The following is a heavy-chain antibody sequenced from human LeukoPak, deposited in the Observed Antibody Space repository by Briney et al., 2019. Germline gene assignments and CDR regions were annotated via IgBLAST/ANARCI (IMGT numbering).Heavy chain of an antibody. CDR2: IKNNGDGETT. CDR3: TWDYAGS. D-gene: IGHD4-17*01. CDR1: GFTFSSAW. V-gene: IGHV3-15*01. J-gene: IGHJ5*02. Sequence: GGSLRLSCAASGFTFSSAWMSWVRQAPGKGLEWVGRIKNNGDGETTDYAAPVRGRFAISRDDSKNSLYLQMNSLKTEDTGVYYCTWDYAGSWGQGTRVTVSS.